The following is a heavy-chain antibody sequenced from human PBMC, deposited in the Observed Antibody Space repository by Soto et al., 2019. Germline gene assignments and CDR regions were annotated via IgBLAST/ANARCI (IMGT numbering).Heavy chain of an antibody. CDR3: ATSVNSAMAFDY. CDR2: INPNGGIT. V-gene: IGHV1-46*01. Sequence: QVQLVQSGAEVKKPGASVRVSCKASGYTFTHYYIHWVRQAPGQGLEWMGIINPNGGITTYAQKFRAGFSMTRDTSTSTVYLELSSLRSEDSAGYYCATSVNSAMAFDYWGQGPLVTVSS. CDR1: GYTFTHYY. D-gene: IGHD5-18*01. J-gene: IGHJ4*02.